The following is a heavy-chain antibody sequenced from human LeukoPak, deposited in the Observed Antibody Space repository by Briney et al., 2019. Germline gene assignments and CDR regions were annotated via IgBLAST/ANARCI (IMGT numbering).Heavy chain of an antibody. D-gene: IGHD5-12*01. V-gene: IGHV3-21*04. J-gene: IGHJ4*02. CDR3: ARDRSGYAVDY. CDR2: IDTDGTYI. CDR1: GFTFRNYD. Sequence: PGGSLRLSCAASGFTFRNYDIHWIRQAPGKGLEWVSSIDTDGTYIHYADSVKGRFTISRDNSKNSLYLQMNSLRAEDTAVYYCARDRSGYAVDYWGQGTLVTVSS.